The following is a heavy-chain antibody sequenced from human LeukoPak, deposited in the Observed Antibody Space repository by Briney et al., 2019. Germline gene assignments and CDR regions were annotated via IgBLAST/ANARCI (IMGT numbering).Heavy chain of an antibody. J-gene: IGHJ5*02. V-gene: IGHV5-51*01. D-gene: IGHD5-18*01. Sequence: HGESLKISCKGSGYIFTSYWIGWVRQMPGKGLEWMGIIYPGDSDTRYSPSFRGQVTISADKSISTAYLQWSSLKASDTAMYYCARLGYSYGYNWFDPWGQGTLVTVSS. CDR1: GYIFTSYW. CDR3: ARLGYSYGYNWFDP. CDR2: IYPGDSDT.